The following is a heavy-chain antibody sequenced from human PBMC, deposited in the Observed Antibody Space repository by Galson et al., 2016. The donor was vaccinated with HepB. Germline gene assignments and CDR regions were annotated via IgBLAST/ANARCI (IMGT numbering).Heavy chain of an antibody. Sequence: SETLSLTCTVSGGSISSSSYYWGWIRQPPGKGLEWIGSIYYSGSTYYNPSLKSRVTISVDTSKNQFSLKLSSVTAADTAVYYCARNRGSDFTFDYWGQGTLVTVSS. J-gene: IGHJ4*02. CDR3: ARNRGSDFTFDY. D-gene: IGHD7-27*01. CDR1: GGSISSSSYY. V-gene: IGHV4-39*01. CDR2: IYYSGST.